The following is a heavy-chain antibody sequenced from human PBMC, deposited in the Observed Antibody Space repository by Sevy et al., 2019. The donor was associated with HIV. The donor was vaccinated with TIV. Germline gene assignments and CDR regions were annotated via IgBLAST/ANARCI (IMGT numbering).Heavy chain of an antibody. J-gene: IGHJ4*02. CDR1: GFTFSSYE. Sequence: GGSLRLSCAASGFTFSSYEMNWVRQAPGKGLEWVSYISNSGTTISYSDSMKGRFTISRDNARNSLYLQMNSLRDEDTAVYYCARDLPPSATTVAHFDCWGQGTLVTVSS. V-gene: IGHV3-48*03. D-gene: IGHD4-17*01. CDR2: ISNSGTTI. CDR3: ARDLPPSATTVAHFDC.